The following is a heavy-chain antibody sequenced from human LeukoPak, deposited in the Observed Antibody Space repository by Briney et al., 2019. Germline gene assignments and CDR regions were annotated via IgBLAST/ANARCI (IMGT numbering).Heavy chain of an antibody. CDR2: IYYSGST. J-gene: IGHJ3*02. D-gene: IGHD4-17*01. Sequence: PSQTLSLTCTVSGGSISSGGYYWSWIRQHPGKGLEWIGYIYYSGSTYYNPSLKSRVTISVDTSKNQFSLKLSSVTAADTAVYYCARNTVTLDAFDIWGQGTMVTVSS. CDR3: ARNTVTLDAFDI. CDR1: GGSISSGGYY. V-gene: IGHV4-31*03.